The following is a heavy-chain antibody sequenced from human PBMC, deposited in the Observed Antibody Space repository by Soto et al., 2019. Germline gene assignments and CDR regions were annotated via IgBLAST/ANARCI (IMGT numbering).Heavy chain of an antibody. D-gene: IGHD3-3*01. CDR2: INPSGGST. CDR1: GYTFTSYY. CDR3: ARDASLITTFGAVIIGHYYYGMDV. J-gene: IGHJ6*02. Sequence: ASVKVSCKASGYTFTSYYMHWVRQAPGQGLEWMGIINPSGGSTSYAQKFQGRVTMTRDTSTSTVYMELSSLRSEDTAVYYCARDASLITTFGAVIIGHYYYGMDVWRQGPTVTVSS. V-gene: IGHV1-46*01.